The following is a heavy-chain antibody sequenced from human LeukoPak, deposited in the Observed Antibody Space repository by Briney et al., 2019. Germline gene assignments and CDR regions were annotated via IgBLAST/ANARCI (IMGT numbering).Heavy chain of an antibody. D-gene: IGHD2-21*02. Sequence: SETLSLTCTVSGGSITGYYWNWIRQPPGKGLEWIGYIYYSGGTYYNPSLESRVTISVDTSKSQFSLKLSSVTAADTAVYYCARRIVSVPAIREVNWLDPWGQGTLVTVSS. CDR3: ARRIVSVPAIREVNWLDP. V-gene: IGHV4-59*08. J-gene: IGHJ5*02. CDR2: IYYSGGT. CDR1: GGSITGYY.